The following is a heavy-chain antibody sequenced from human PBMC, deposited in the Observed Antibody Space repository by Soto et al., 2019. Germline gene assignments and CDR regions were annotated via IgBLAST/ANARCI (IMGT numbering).Heavy chain of an antibody. J-gene: IGHJ4*02. CDR1: GYTFSNYG. V-gene: IGHV1-18*01. CDR2: ISAYNGVT. Sequence: ASVKVSCKTSGYTFSNYGIAWVRQAPGQGLEWMGWISAYNGVTNYAQKFQGRVTITADESTSTAYMELSSLRSEDTAVYYCARVRSDSSSSFDYWGQGTLVTVSS. CDR3: ARVRSDSSSSFDY. D-gene: IGHD6-6*01.